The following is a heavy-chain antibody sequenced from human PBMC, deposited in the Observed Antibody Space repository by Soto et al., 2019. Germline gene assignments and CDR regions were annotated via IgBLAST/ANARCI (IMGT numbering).Heavy chain of an antibody. CDR1: GFTFSNYA. Sequence: GGSLRLSCAGSGFTFSNYAMSWVRQAPGKGLEWVSSISGGGDSTYYADSVKGRFTISRDNSKNTLYLQINSLRAEDTAVYYCAKLRDGHNFSWGQGTLVTVSS. D-gene: IGHD3-3*01. CDR3: AKLRDGHNFS. J-gene: IGHJ4*02. CDR2: ISGGGDST. V-gene: IGHV3-23*01.